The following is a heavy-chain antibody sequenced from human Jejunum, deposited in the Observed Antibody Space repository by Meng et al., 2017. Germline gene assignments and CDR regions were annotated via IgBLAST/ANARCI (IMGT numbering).Heavy chain of an antibody. CDR2: MYGTGGT. CDR1: GGSISDYY. V-gene: IGHV4-4*07. Sequence: HVRRPESGPGLVKPSDTLSLTCTVSGGSISDYYGGWIRQPVGKGLEWIGRMYGTGGTNYNPSLKSRVTMSVDPSKDHFSLKLTSVTAADTAIYYCARGSKHSSSPYDILDSWGQGTLVTVSS. D-gene: IGHD6-19*01. J-gene: IGHJ4*02. CDR3: ARGSKHSSSPYDILDS.